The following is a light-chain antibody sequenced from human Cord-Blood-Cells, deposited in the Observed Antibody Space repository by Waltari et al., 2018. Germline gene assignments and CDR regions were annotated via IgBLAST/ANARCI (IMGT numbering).Light chain of an antibody. CDR3: QQSYSTLHS. V-gene: IGKV1-39*01. CDR2: AAS. Sequence: DIKKTQPPASLSASVGERVTITCRASQSISSYLNWYQQKPGKAPKLLIYAASSLQSGVPSRFSGSGSGTDFTLTISSLQPEDFATYYCQQSYSTLHSFGQGTKLEIK. CDR1: QSISSY. J-gene: IGKJ2*03.